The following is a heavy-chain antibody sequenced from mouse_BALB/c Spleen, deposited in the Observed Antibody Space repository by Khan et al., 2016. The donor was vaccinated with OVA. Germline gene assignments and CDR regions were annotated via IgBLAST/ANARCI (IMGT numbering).Heavy chain of an antibody. D-gene: IGHD1-2*01. J-gene: IGHJ3*01. CDR2: IWGDGST. CDR1: GFSLTDYG. Sequence: QVQLKQSGPGLVAPSQSLSITCTVSGFSLTDYGINWIRQPPGKGLEWLGMIWGDGSTDYNSALKSRLSINKDNSKSQVFLKMNSLQTEDTARFYCARELRLGGFAYWGQGTLVTVSA. V-gene: IGHV2-6-7*01. CDR3: ARELRLGGFAY.